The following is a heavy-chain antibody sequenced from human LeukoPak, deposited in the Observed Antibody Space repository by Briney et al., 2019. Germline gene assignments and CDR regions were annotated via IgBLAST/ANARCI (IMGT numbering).Heavy chain of an antibody. CDR3: ARDLGQYYDTSDNWFDP. V-gene: IGHV3-48*01. Sequence: GGSLRLSCAASGFTFSSYSMNWVRQAPGKGLEWVSYIRSSSSTIYYADSVKGRFTISRDNAKNSLYLQMNSLRAEDTALYYCARDLGQYYDTSDNWFDPWGQGTLVTVSS. J-gene: IGHJ5*02. D-gene: IGHD3-22*01. CDR1: GFTFSSYS. CDR2: IRSSSSTI.